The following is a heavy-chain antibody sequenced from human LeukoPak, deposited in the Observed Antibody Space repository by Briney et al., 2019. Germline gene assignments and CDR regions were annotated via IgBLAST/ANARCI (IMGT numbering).Heavy chain of an antibody. CDR1: GGSISSYN. J-gene: IGHJ4*02. CDR2: IYTSGSA. D-gene: IGHD6-19*01. CDR3: GRDGAASSGSDY. Sequence: PSETLSLTCTVSGGSISSYNRSWIRQPAGKGLEWVARIYTSGSANYNPSPERRVSISLDKIQNQLSLKQSSVAAAGTAAYYFGRDGAASSGSDYWGQGTLVTVSS. V-gene: IGHV4-4*07.